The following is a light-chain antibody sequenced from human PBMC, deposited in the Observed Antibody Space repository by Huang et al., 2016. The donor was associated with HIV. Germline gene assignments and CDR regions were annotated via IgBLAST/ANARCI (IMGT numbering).Light chain of an antibody. V-gene: IGKV1-39*01. Sequence: IQVTQFPSSLSASVGDRVTITCRASQSISTYLNWYQQKPGKAPKFLIFAASNLQSGVSSRFSGSGSGTDFTLTINSLQPEDFATYYCQQSYSAPYSFGHGTKVEIK. CDR3: QQSYSAPYS. J-gene: IGKJ2*01. CDR1: QSISTY. CDR2: AAS.